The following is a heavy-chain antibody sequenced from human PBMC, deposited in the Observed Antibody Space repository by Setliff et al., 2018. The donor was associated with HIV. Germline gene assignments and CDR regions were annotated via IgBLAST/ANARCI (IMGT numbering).Heavy chain of an antibody. D-gene: IGHD3-22*01. V-gene: IGHV3-48*01. J-gene: IGHJ4*02. Sequence: GGSLRLSCATSGFTFKNYRMNWVRQTPGKGLEWVGDIDYRTNIASYADAVRGRFTISRDNADNSLFLQMNGLRAEDTALYFCARGSWAGYESGGYYRFDFWGQGTLVTVSS. CDR2: IDYRTNIA. CDR1: GFTFKNYR. CDR3: ARGSWAGYESGGYYRFDF.